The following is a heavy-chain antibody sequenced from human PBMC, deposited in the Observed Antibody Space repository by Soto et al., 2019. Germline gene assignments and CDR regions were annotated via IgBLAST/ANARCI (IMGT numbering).Heavy chain of an antibody. J-gene: IGHJ4*02. CDR2: INPNSGGT. CDR1: GYTFTGYY. CDR3: ARDVGYSSSSYFDY. D-gene: IGHD6-6*01. V-gene: IGHV1-2*04. Sequence: QVQLVQSGAEVKKPGASVKVSCKASGYTFTGYYMHWVRQAPGQGLEWMGWINPNSGGTNYAQKFQGWVTMTRDTSSSTAYMELSRLRSDDTAVYYCARDVGYSSSSYFDYWGQGTLVTVSS.